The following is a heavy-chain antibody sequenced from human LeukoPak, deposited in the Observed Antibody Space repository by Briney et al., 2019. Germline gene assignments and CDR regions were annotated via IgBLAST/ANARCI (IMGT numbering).Heavy chain of an antibody. D-gene: IGHD3-22*01. CDR2: ISYDGSNK. CDR1: GFTFSSYG. J-gene: IGHJ6*02. CDR3: ARGTGEYDSSGYYHLSPSSYYYYYGMDV. Sequence: PGGSLRLSCAASGFTFSSYGMHWVRQAPGKGLEWVAVISYDGSNKYYADSVKGRFTISRDNSKNTLYLQVNSLRAEDTAVYYCARGTGEYDSSGYYHLSPSSYYYYYGMDVWGQGTTVTVSS. V-gene: IGHV3-30*03.